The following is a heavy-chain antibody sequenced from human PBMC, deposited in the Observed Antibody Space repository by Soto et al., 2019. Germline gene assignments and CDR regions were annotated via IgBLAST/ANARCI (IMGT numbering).Heavy chain of an antibody. Sequence: SETLSLTCTVSGGSISSYYWSWVRQPPGKGLEWIVYIYYSGSTNYNPSHKSRVTISVDTSKNQFSLKLIFVTAADTAVYYCARRYGYSFDYWGQGTLVTVS. CDR1: GGSISSYY. CDR3: ARRYGYSFDY. CDR2: IYYSGST. V-gene: IGHV4-59*08. J-gene: IGHJ4*02. D-gene: IGHD1-1*01.